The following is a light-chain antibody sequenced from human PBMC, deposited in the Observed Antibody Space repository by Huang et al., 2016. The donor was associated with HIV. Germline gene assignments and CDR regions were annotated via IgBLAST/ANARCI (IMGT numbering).Light chain of an antibody. J-gene: IGKJ4*01. V-gene: IGKV3-11*01. Sequence: IVLTQSPATVSLSPGERATLSCKASQSVSSYLAWYQQKPGQAPSLLSYDATSRAPGIPARFSGRGSGTDFTLTISNLGPEDFAVYFCQQRYDWPLTFGGGTKVEIK. CDR3: QQRYDWPLT. CDR2: DAT. CDR1: QSVSSY.